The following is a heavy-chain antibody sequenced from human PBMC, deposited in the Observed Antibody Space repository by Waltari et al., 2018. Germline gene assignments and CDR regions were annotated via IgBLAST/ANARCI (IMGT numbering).Heavy chain of an antibody. CDR1: GFTFSSYA. J-gene: IGHJ6*02. CDR3: AREYYDSSGYYYYYYYGMDV. V-gene: IGHV3-30*01. CDR2: ISYDGSNK. D-gene: IGHD3-22*01. Sequence: QVQLVESGGGVVQPGRSLRLSCAASGFTFSSYAMHWVRQAPGKGLEWVAVISYDGSNKYYADSVKGRFTISRDKSKNTLYLQMNSLRAEDTAVYYCAREYYDSSGYYYYYYYGMDVWGQGTTVTVSS.